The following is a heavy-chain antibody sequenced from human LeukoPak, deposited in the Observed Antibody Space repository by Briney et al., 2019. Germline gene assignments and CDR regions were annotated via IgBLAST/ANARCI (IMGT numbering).Heavy chain of an antibody. V-gene: IGHV4-39*01. CDR3: ARLGIVGAMGYYYYGMDV. CDR1: GGSISSSSYY. D-gene: IGHD1-26*01. CDR2: IYYSGST. J-gene: IGHJ6*01. Sequence: SETLSLTCTVSGGSISSSSYYWGWIRQPPGKGLEWSGSIYYSGSTYYNPSLKSRVTISVDTSKNQSSLKLSSVTAADTAVYYCARLGIVGAMGYYYYGMDVWGQGTTVTVSS.